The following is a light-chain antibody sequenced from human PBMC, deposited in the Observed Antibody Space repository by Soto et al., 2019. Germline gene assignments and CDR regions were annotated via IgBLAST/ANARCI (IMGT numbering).Light chain of an antibody. CDR1: QSISSW. Sequence: DIQMTQSPSTLSASVGDRVTITCRASQSISSWLAWYQQKPGKAPKLLIYKASSLESGVPSRFSGSGSGTEFTLTISSLQPDDFATYYCQQYNSYSPPLTFGGGITVEIK. J-gene: IGKJ4*01. CDR3: QQYNSYSPPLT. V-gene: IGKV1-5*03. CDR2: KAS.